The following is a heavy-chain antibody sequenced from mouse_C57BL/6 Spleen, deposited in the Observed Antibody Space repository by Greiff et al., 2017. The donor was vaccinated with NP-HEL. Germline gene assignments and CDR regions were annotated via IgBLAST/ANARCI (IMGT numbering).Heavy chain of an antibody. D-gene: IGHD2-1*01. CDR1: GFTFTDYY. CDR2: IRNKANGYTT. J-gene: IGHJ4*01. CDR3: ARYRGNGVYYAMDY. Sequence: EVKVVESGGGLVQPGGSLSLSCAASGFTFTDYYMSWVRQPPGKALEWLGFIRNKANGYTTEYSASVKGRFTIARDNSQSILYLQRNALRAEDSATYYCARYRGNGVYYAMDYWGQRTSVTVSS. V-gene: IGHV7-3*01.